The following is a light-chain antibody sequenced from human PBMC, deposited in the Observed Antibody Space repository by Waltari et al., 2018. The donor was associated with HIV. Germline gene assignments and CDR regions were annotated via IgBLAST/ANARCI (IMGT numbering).Light chain of an antibody. V-gene: IGLV1-44*01. CDR3: QSYDSSLRGSV. CDR1: SSNIGSNT. Sequence: QSVLTQPPSASGTPGQRVTISCSGSSSNIGSNTVNWYQQLPGTAPKLLIYSNNQRPSGVPDRFSGSKSGTSASLAISGLQSEDEADYYCQSYDSSLRGSVFGGGTKLTVL. J-gene: IGLJ2*01. CDR2: SNN.